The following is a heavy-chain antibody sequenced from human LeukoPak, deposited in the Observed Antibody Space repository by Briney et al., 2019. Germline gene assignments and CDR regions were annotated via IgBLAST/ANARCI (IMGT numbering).Heavy chain of an antibody. V-gene: IGHV4-59*01. CDR1: SVSISNYY. CDR2: IYYSGST. J-gene: IGHJ4*02. Sequence: PSETLSLTCTVSSVSISNYYWSWIRQPPGKELEWIGYIYYSGSTNCNPSLKSRGTIPVDTSKNQFSLKLNSVTAADTAVYYCARVGSGWSYYFDYWGQGTLVTVSS. CDR3: ARVGSGWSYYFDY. D-gene: IGHD6-19*01.